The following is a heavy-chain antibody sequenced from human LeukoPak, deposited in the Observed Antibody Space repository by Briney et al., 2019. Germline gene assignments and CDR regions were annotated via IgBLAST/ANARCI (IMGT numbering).Heavy chain of an antibody. V-gene: IGHV1-69*11. D-gene: IGHD3-22*01. CDR3: AKTKGYYYDSSGYLDY. CDR2: IIPILGTA. J-gene: IGHJ4*02. CDR1: GGTFSSYA. Sequence: SVKVSCKASGGTFSSYAISWVRQAPGQGLEWMGRIIPILGTANYAQKFQGRVTITTDESTSTAYMELSSLRSEDTAVYYCAKTKGYYYDSSGYLDYWGQGTLVTVSS.